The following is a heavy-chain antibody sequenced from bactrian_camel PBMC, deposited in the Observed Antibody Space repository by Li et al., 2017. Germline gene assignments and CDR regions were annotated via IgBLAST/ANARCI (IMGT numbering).Heavy chain of an antibody. Sequence: GGSLTLSCTASGSTYAMGWFRQPPGKEREGVASVYSPSGLKTYADSVKGRFTISKDNTNNTLYLQMDSLKVEDTAMYYCATRRTWTCGIRTGDYDVWGRGTQVTVS. CDR2: VYSPSGLK. J-gene: IGHJ4*01. V-gene: IGHV3S54*01. D-gene: IGHD4*01. CDR3: ATRRTWTCGIRTGDYDV. CDR1: GSTYA.